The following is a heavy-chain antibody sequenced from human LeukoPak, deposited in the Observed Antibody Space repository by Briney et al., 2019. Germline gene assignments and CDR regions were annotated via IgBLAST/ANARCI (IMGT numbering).Heavy chain of an antibody. CDR1: GGSISSHY. J-gene: IGHJ6*03. Sequence: SETLSLTCTVSGGSISSHYWSWIRQPPGKGLEWIGYIYYSGSTNYNPSLKSRVTISVDTSKNQFSLKLSSVTAADTAVYYCARGDSGPYYYYYYMDVWGKGTTVTVSS. CDR3: ARGDSGPYYYYYYMDV. CDR2: IYYSGST. D-gene: IGHD6-19*01. V-gene: IGHV4-59*08.